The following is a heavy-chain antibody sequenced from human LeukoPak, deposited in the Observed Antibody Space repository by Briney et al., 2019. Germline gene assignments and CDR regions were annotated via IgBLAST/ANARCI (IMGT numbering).Heavy chain of an antibody. D-gene: IGHD3-10*01. CDR3: ARHCSDYLLWFWEVISGPYYSGMDG. Sequence: PGGSPRLSCAHSGFTFSSYAMSCVRHAPGKGLEWVSSISSSSGYIYYADSVKGRFTIARDTAKNSLYLQMNSLRAEDTAVYYCARHCSDYLLWFWEVISGPYYSGMDGWGQRTAFTVSS. CDR2: ISSSSGYI. J-gene: IGHJ6*01. CDR1: GFTFSSYA. V-gene: IGHV3-21*01.